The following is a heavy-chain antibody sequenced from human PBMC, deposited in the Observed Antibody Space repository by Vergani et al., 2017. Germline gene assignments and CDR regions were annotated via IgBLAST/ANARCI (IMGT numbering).Heavy chain of an antibody. CDR1: GFSFGDYA. J-gene: IGHJ4*02. V-gene: IGHV3-49*04. D-gene: IGHD5-18*01. CDR2: IRNKAYGGTT. CDR3: SRGREYSFGYSDY. Sequence: EVQLVASGGGLVPPGRSLRLSCAASGFSFGDYAMTWVRQAQGKGLEWVAFIRNKAYGGTTEYAASVKGVFTISRDDSKRLAYLQLSGLKTEDTAVYFSSRGREYSFGYSDYWGQGTLVTVSS.